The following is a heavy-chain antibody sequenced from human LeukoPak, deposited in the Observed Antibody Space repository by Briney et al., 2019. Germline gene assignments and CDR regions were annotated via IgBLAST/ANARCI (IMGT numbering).Heavy chain of an antibody. V-gene: IGHV4-59*02. CDR2: IHYSAST. CDR3: ARDIGDDYTNWFDP. Sequence: PSETLSLTCTVSGGSVDTYYWSWIRQPLRKGLEWIGHIHYSASTNYNPSLKGRVSISVDTSENLFSLKLNSVTAADTAVYYCARDIGDDYTNWFDPWGQGTLVTVFS. D-gene: IGHD5-24*01. CDR1: GGSVDTYY. J-gene: IGHJ5*02.